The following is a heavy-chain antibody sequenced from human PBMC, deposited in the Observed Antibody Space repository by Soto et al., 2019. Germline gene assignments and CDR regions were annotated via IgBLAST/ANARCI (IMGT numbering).Heavy chain of an antibody. D-gene: IGHD3-22*01. Sequence: EVQLVESGGGLVKPGGSLRLSCAASGFTFSSYSMNWVRQAPGKGLEWVSSITGSSSYIYYGDSVKGRFTISRDNAKNSLCLQMNSLRAEDTAVYYCARDVYYYDSSAYWAYWGQGTLVTVSS. J-gene: IGHJ4*02. V-gene: IGHV3-21*02. CDR1: GFTFSSYS. CDR2: ITGSSSYI. CDR3: ARDVYYYDSSAYWAY.